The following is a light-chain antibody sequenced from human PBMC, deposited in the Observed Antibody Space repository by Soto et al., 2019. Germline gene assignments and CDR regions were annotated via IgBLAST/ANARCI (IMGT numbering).Light chain of an antibody. V-gene: IGLV4-69*01. J-gene: IGLJ2*01. CDR3: QTWVTGIQV. CDR2: LNSDGRH. Sequence: QLVLTQSPSASASLGASVKLTCTLSSGHSSYAIAWHQQRPEKGPRYLMKLNSDGRHSKGDGIPDRFSGSSSGAERYLTISSLQSEDEADYYCQTWVTGIQVFGGGTKLTVL. CDR1: SGHSSYA.